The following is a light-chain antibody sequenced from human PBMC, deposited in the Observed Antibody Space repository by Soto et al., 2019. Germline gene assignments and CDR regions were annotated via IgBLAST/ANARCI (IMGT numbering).Light chain of an antibody. CDR3: QSYDSSSVV. CDR2: GNS. CDR1: SSNIGAGYD. Sequence: QSVLTQPPSVSGAPGQRVTISCTGSSSNIGAGYDVHWYQQLPGTAPKLLIYGNSNRPSGVPDRFSGSKSGTSASLAITGLQAEDEADYYCQSYDSSSVVFGVGTKLTVL. V-gene: IGLV1-40*01. J-gene: IGLJ2*01.